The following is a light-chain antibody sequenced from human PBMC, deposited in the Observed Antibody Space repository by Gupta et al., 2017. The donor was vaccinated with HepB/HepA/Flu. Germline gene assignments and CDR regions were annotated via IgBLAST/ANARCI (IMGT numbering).Light chain of an antibody. J-gene: IGLJ3*02. CDR2: DVS. V-gene: IGLV2-11*01. Sequence: QSALTQPRSVSGSPGQSVTISCTGTSSDVGGYNFVSWYQQHPRKAPKLMIYDVSKRPSGVPDRFSGSKSDNTASLTISGLQAEDEADYYCCSYAGSYIWVFGGGTKLTVL. CDR1: SSDVGGYNF. CDR3: CSYAGSYIWV.